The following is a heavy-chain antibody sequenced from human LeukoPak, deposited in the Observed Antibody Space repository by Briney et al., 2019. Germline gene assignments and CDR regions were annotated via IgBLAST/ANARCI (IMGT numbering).Heavy chain of an antibody. CDR2: IYYSGST. Sequence: PSETLSLTCTVSGGSLSSSSYYWGWVRQPPGKGLEWIGSIYYSGSTYYNPSLKSRVTISVDTSKNQLSLKLSSVTAADTAVYYCARQRDSSGYYERWFDPWGQGTLVTVSS. J-gene: IGHJ5*02. D-gene: IGHD3-22*01. V-gene: IGHV4-39*01. CDR1: GGSLSSSSYY. CDR3: ARQRDSSGYYERWFDP.